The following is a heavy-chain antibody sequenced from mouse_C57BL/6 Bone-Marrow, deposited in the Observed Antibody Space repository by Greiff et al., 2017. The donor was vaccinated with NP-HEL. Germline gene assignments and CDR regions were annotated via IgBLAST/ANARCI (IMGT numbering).Heavy chain of an antibody. CDR1: LTHCPLSS. CDR3: ASLHYYGSSYVGY. CDR2: IDTFSVPA. J-gene: IGHJ2*01. D-gene: IGHD1-1*01. V-gene: IGHV1-69*01. Sequence: QVQLQQSGAELVMPRASVKMSCKACLTHCPLSSMHFFNPPPVQGLELIGEIDTFSVPAYYNPKFKGQSTLTVDKSSSTAYMQLSILTSEDSADYYCASLHYYGSSYVGYWGQGTTLTVSS.